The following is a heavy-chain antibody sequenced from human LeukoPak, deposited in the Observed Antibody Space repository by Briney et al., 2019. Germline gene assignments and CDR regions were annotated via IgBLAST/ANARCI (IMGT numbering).Heavy chain of an antibody. Sequence: SETLSLTCTVSGDSISNYYWSWIRQPPGKGLEWIWSVYARGNTNDNPSLKSRVTISVDTSKNQFSLKLSSVTAADTAMYYCARAIYSFGYADAFDIWGQGTLVTVSS. CDR3: ARAIYSFGYADAFDI. D-gene: IGHD5-18*01. J-gene: IGHJ3*02. V-gene: IGHV4-59*01. CDR2: VYARGNT. CDR1: GDSISNYY.